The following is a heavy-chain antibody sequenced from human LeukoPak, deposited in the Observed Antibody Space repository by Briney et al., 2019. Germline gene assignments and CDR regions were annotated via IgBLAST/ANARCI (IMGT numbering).Heavy chain of an antibody. V-gene: IGHV1-18*01. D-gene: IGHD3-22*01. CDR1: GYTFTSYG. J-gene: IGHJ4*02. CDR3: ARDLYYYDSSGYCHFDY. CDR2: ISAYYGNT. Sequence: ASVKVSCKASGYTFTSYGISWVRQAPGQGLEWMGWISAYYGNTNYAQKLQGRVTMTTDTSTSTAYMELRSLRSDDTAVYYCARDLYYYDSSGYCHFDYWGQGTLVTVSS.